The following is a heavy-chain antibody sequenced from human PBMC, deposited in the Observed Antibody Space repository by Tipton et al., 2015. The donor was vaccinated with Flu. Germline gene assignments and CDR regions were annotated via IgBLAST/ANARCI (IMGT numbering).Heavy chain of an antibody. CDR1: GYTFTSYG. D-gene: IGHD3-3*01. J-gene: IGHJ6*02. CDR3: ARERITYYDFWSGYPYYYYGMDV. V-gene: IGHV1-18*01. Sequence: QVQLVQSGAEVKKPGASVKVSCKASGYTFTSYGISWVRQAPGQGLEWMGWISAYNGNTNYAQKLQGRVTMTTDTSTSTAYMELRSLRSDDTAVYYCARERITYYDFWSGYPYYYYGMDVWGQGTTVTVSS. CDR2: ISAYNGNT.